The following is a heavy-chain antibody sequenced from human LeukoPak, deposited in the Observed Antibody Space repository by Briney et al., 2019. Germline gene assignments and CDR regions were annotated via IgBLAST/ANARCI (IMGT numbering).Heavy chain of an antibody. CDR3: ARAPSSSETALDY. J-gene: IGHJ4*02. V-gene: IGHV4-59*01. CDR2: INYSVDT. Sequence: PSETQSLTCAVSGDSIIGSYWSWIRQAPGKGLEWIGYINYSVDTDYNPSLKSRVTISVDMSKKQIPLRLTSVTAADTAVYYCARAPSSSETALDYWGQGTLVTVS. D-gene: IGHD6-6*01. CDR1: GDSIIGSY.